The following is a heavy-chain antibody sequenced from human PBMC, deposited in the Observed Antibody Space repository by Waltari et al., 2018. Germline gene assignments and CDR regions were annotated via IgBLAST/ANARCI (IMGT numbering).Heavy chain of an antibody. CDR3: ARDNAPYYYDSSGYYYERYFDL. CDR2: IYHSGTT. Sequence: QVQLQESGPGLVKPSGTLSLTCAVSGGSISSSNWWSWVRQPPGKGLEWIGEIYHSGTTNYNPSLKRRVTISVDQSKNQFSLKLSSVTAADTAVYYCARDNAPYYYDSSGYYYERYFDLWGRGTLVTVSS. J-gene: IGHJ2*01. V-gene: IGHV4-4*02. CDR1: GGSISSSNW. D-gene: IGHD3-22*01.